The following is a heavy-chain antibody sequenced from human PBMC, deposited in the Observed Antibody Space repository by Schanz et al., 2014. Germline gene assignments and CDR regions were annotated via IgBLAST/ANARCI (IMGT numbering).Heavy chain of an antibody. CDR1: GDSISGYY. V-gene: IGHV4-59*08. CDR2: IHQSGGT. Sequence: QVQLQESGPGLVKPSETLSLTCTVSGDSISGYYWSWIRQPPGKGLEWIGYIHQSGGTNYNPSLKSRVTILVDTSKNQFSLRLTSLTAADTAVYYCAKFLYDDPSWGQGTLVTVSS. D-gene: IGHD3-3*01. CDR3: AKFLYDDPS. J-gene: IGHJ5*02.